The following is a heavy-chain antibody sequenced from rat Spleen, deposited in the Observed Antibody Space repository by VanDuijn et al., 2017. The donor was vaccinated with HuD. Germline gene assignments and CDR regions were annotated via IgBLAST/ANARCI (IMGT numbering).Heavy chain of an antibody. J-gene: IGHJ3*01. V-gene: IGHV5-25*01. CDR2: ISPSGGGT. Sequence: EVQLVESGGGLVQPGRSMKLSCSALGFTFSDYYMTWVRQTPTKGLEWVASISPSGGGTYYRDSVKGRFTVSRDNARGTQYLQMDSLRSEDTATYYCARQDTSGYSNWFTYWGQGTLVTVSS. CDR3: ARQDTSGYSNWFTY. CDR1: GFTFSDYY. D-gene: IGHD4-3*01.